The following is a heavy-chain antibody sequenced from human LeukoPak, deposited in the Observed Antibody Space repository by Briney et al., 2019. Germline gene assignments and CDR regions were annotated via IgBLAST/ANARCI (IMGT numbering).Heavy chain of an antibody. CDR3: ARVPDFWSGYYGGEYYFDY. D-gene: IGHD3-3*01. CDR1: GYTFTGYY. J-gene: IGHJ4*02. Sequence: EASVKVSCKASGYTFTGYYMHWVRQAPGQGLEWMGWINPNSGGTNYAQKFQGRVTVTRDTSISTAYMELSRLRSDDTAVYYCARVPDFWSGYYGGEYYFDYWGQGTLVTVSS. V-gene: IGHV1-2*02. CDR2: INPNSGGT.